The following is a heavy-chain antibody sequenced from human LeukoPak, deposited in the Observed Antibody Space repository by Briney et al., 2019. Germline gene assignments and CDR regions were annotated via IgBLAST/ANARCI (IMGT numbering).Heavy chain of an antibody. CDR1: GFTFSSRW. D-gene: IGHD6-19*01. Sequence: GGSLRLSCAASGFTFSSRWMCWVRQAPGKGLEWVANIKQDGSEKYYVDSVKGRFTIFRDNAKNSLYLQMNSLRAEDTTLYYCASGYSSGWYMVDYWGQGTLVTVSS. CDR3: ASGYSSGWYMVDY. V-gene: IGHV3-7*01. J-gene: IGHJ4*02. CDR2: IKQDGSEK.